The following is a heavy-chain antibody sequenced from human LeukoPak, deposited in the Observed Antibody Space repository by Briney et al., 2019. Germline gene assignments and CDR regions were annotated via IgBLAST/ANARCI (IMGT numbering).Heavy chain of an antibody. V-gene: IGHV4-39*07. D-gene: IGHD6-13*01. Sequence: PSETLSLTCTVSGGSISSSHYYWAWIRQPPGKGLQWIGSIYYSGTTYYNPSLKSRVTVSVDTSKNQFSLKLSSVTAADTAVYYCARQEQQLIYNWFDPWGQGTLVTVSS. J-gene: IGHJ5*02. CDR3: ARQEQQLIYNWFDP. CDR2: IYYSGTT. CDR1: GGSISSSHYY.